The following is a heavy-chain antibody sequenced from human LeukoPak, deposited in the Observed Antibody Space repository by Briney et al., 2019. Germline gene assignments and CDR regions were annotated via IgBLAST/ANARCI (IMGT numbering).Heavy chain of an antibody. D-gene: IGHD3-3*01. V-gene: IGHV3-23*01. CDR3: AKPGTDFWSGYYEFDY. Sequence: GGSLRLSCAASGFTFSSYAMSWVRQAPGKGLEWVSAISGSGGSTYHADSVKGRFTISRDNSKNTLYLQMNSLRAEDTAVYYCAKPGTDFWSGYYEFDYWGQGTLVTVSS. CDR2: ISGSGGST. J-gene: IGHJ4*02. CDR1: GFTFSSYA.